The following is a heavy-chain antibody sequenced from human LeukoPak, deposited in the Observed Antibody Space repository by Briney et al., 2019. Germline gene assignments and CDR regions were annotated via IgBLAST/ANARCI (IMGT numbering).Heavy chain of an antibody. V-gene: IGHV3-23*01. J-gene: IGHJ4*02. CDR1: GFTFSNYA. CDR2: ISASGGST. Sequence: GSLRLSCAASGFTFSNYAMSWVRQAPGKGLEWVSFISASGGSTHYADSVKGRFTISRDNSKNTLYLQMNSLRAEDTAVYYCAKDLYSVAGDYWGQGTLVTVSS. CDR3: AKDLYSVAGDY. D-gene: IGHD6-19*01.